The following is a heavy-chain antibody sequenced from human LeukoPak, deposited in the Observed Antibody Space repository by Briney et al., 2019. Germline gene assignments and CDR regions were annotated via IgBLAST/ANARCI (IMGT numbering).Heavy chain of an antibody. CDR1: GASMGSYV. D-gene: IGHD5-24*01. J-gene: IGHJ4*02. Sequence: PSETLSLTCTVSGASMGSYVWSWIRQPPGKGREWIGEINYSGCTNYNPSLKSRVTISVDTSKNQFSLKPSSVTAADTAVYDCASKDGVETATITLDYWGQGTLVTVSP. V-gene: IGHV4-34*01. CDR2: INYSGCT. CDR3: ASKDGVETATITLDY.